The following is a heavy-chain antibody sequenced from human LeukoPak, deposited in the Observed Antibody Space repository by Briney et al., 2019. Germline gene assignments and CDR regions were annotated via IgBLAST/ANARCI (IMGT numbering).Heavy chain of an antibody. D-gene: IGHD3-9*01. CDR1: GDSLSSKY. J-gene: IGHJ6*04. CDR2: VHYTGYT. CDR3: ARLMPMVLTGQRYFYHPLDA. V-gene: IGHV4-59*08. Sequence: PSETLSLTCTVSGDSLSSKYWTWVRQPPGKGLEYIGYVHYTGYTDYNPSLESRLTISIDTSRNQFSLKLSSVTAADTAVYYCARLMPMVLTGQRYFYHPLDAWGKGTTVTVSS.